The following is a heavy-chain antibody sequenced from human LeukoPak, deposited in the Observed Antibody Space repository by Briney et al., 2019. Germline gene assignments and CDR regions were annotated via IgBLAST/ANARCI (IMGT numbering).Heavy chain of an antibody. D-gene: IGHD6-19*01. Sequence: GGSLRLSCAAPGFTFTTYAMSWVRQAPGKGLEWVSSISGSGDFIYYADSVKGRFTVSRDKSKNTLYLEMNSLRAEDTAVYYCAKDLWYSSGWKTYFDCWGQGTLVTVSS. CDR2: ISGSGDFI. V-gene: IGHV3-23*01. J-gene: IGHJ4*02. CDR3: AKDLWYSSGWKTYFDC. CDR1: GFTFTTYA.